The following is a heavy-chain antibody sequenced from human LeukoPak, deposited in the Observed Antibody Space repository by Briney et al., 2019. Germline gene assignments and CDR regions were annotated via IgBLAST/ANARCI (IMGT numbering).Heavy chain of an antibody. CDR1: GGSISSYY. CDR3: ARSPSMVRGVIYWFDP. D-gene: IGHD3-10*01. V-gene: IGHV4-59*01. CDR2: IYYSGST. J-gene: IGHJ5*02. Sequence: SETLSLTCTVSGGSISSYYWSWIRQPPGKGLEWIGYIYYSGSTNYNPSLKSRVTISVDTSKSQFSLKLSSVTAADTAVYYCARSPSMVRGVIYWFDPWGQGTLVTVSS.